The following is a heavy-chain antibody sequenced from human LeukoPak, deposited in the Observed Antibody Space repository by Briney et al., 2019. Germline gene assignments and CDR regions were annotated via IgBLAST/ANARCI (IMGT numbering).Heavy chain of an antibody. CDR1: GGSICSYY. V-gene: IGHV4-59*08. Sequence: SETLSLTCTVSGGSICSYYWSWIRQPPGKGLEWIGYIYYSGSTNYNPSLKSRVTISVDTSKNQFSLKLSSVTAADTAVYYCARRLGVMNPFDYWGQGTLVTVSS. J-gene: IGHJ4*02. D-gene: IGHD3-22*01. CDR3: ARRLGVMNPFDY. CDR2: IYYSGST.